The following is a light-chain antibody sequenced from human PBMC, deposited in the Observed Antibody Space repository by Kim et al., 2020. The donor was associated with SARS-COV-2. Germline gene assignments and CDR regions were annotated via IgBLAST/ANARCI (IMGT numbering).Light chain of an antibody. CDR2: GAS. CDR1: QSVSSN. V-gene: IGKV3-15*01. J-gene: IGKJ1*01. Sequence: VSPGERATLSCRASQSVSSNLAWYQQKPGQAPRRLIYGASTRATGIPARFSGSGSGTDFTLTISSLQSEDFAVYYCQQYNNWPVTFGQGTKVDIK. CDR3: QQYNNWPVT.